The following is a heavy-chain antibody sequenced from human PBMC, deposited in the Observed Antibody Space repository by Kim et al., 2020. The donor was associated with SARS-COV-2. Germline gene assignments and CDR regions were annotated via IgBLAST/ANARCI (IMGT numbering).Heavy chain of an antibody. D-gene: IGHD4-4*01. J-gene: IGHJ3*01. CDR3: ARAAEMSTVEVFDL. Sequence: SETLSLTCTVSSDSVSYYYWSWIRQPPGKGLEWMGYVSYSGVTKYNPSLKSRVSISTDTSKNQFSLTLTSVTAADTAVYFCARAAEMSTVEVFDLWGQGTMVTVSS. CDR1: SDSVSYYY. CDR2: VSYSGVT. V-gene: IGHV4-59*02.